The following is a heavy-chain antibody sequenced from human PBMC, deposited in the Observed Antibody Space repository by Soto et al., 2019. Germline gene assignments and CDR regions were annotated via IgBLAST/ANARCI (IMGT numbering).Heavy chain of an antibody. CDR2: IYYSGST. Sequence: SETLSLTCTVSGGSISSSSYYWGWIRQPPGKGLEWIGSIYYSGSTYYNPSLKSRVTISVDTSKNQFSLKLSSVTAADTAVYYCARQNDILTGYYWGDYYYYGMDVWGQGTTVTVSS. J-gene: IGHJ6*02. D-gene: IGHD3-9*01. CDR1: GGSISSSSYY. V-gene: IGHV4-39*01. CDR3: ARQNDILTGYYWGDYYYYGMDV.